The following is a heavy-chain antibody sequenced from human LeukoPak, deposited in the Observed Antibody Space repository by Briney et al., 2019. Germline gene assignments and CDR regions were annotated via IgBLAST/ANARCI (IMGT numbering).Heavy chain of an antibody. CDR1: GGSISSYY. CDR2: IYYSGST. J-gene: IGHJ6*03. D-gene: IGHD4-23*01. CDR3: ARDGYGGNYYYYYYMDV. V-gene: IGHV4-59*01. Sequence: SETLSLTCTVSGGSISSYYWSWIRQPPGKGLEWIGYIYYSGSTNYNPSLKSRVTISVDTSKNQFSLKLSSVTAADTAVYYCARDGYGGNYYYYYYMDVWGKGTTVTVSS.